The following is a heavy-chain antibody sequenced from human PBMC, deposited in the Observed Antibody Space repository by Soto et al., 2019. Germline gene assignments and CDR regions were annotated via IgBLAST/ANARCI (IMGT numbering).Heavy chain of an antibody. V-gene: IGHV4-59*01. CDR2: IYYSGST. CDR1: GGSISSYY. J-gene: IGHJ4*02. Sequence: PSETLSLTCTVSGGSISSYYWSWIRQPPGKGLEWIGYIYYSGSTNHNPSLKSRVTISVDTSKNQFSLKLSSVTAADTAVYYCARVGYSSSWYVYFDYWGQGTLVTVSS. D-gene: IGHD6-13*01. CDR3: ARVGYSSSWYVYFDY.